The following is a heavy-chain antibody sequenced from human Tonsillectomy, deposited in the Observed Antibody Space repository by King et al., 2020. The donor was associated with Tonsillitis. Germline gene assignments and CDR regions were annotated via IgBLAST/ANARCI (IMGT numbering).Heavy chain of an antibody. CDR3: ARSTVTTALNPFDP. V-gene: IGHV4-30-4*07. J-gene: IGHJ5*02. CDR2: VYYSGIT. Sequence: QLQESGPGLVKPSQTLSLPCAVSGGSISSGTYSWSWIRPPPGKGLEWIGHVYYSGITYYTPSLKSRVSIPVDRTKNQFSLKLSSVTAADTAVYYCARSTVTTALNPFDPWGEGTLVTASS. D-gene: IGHD4-17*01. CDR1: GGSISSGTYS.